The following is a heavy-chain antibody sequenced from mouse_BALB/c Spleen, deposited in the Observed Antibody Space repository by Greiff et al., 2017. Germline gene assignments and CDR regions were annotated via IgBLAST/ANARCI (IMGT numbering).Heavy chain of an antibody. V-gene: IGHV5-9-3*01. D-gene: IGHD1-1*01. J-gene: IGHJ1*01. CDR1: GFTFSSYA. CDR3: ARDHYGSSYDWYFDV. Sequence: EVKLVESGGGLVKPGGSLKLSCAASGFTFSSYAMSWVRQTPEKRLEWVATISSGGSYTYYPDSVKGRFTISRDNAKNTLYLQMSSLRSEDTAMYYCARDHYGSSYDWYFDVWGAGTTVTVSS. CDR2: ISSGGSYT.